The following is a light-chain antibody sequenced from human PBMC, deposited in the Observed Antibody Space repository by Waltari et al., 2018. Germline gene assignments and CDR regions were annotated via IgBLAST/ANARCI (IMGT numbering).Light chain of an antibody. Sequence: QSALTQPRSVSASPGQSVTIPCTGINDDVGGYTYVSWYLQHPGQAPKLLIYDVNKLTAGVPGRFSGSSSGSTASLTIAGLQTEDESHYYCCSYAGSRKVFGGGTKLTVL. CDR1: NDDVGGYTY. CDR3: CSYAGSRKV. CDR2: DVN. V-gene: IGLV2-11*01. J-gene: IGLJ2*01.